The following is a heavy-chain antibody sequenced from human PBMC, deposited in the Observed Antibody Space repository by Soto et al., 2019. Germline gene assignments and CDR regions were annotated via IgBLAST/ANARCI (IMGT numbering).Heavy chain of an antibody. CDR3: ARDDKATTVGYYDSSGYSPFDY. J-gene: IGHJ4*02. D-gene: IGHD3-22*01. V-gene: IGHV3-30-3*01. Sequence: GGSLRLSCAASGFTFSSYAMHWVRQAPGKGLEWVAVISYDGSNKYYADSVKGRFTISRDNSKNTLYLQMNSLRAEDTAVYYCARDDKATTVGYYDSSGYSPFDYWGQGTLVTVSS. CDR2: ISYDGSNK. CDR1: GFTFSSYA.